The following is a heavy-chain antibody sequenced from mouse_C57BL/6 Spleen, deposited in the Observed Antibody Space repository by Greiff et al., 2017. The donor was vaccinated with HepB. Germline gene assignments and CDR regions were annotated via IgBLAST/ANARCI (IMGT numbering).Heavy chain of an antibody. D-gene: IGHD2-2*01. CDR1: GYTFTSYT. V-gene: IGHV1-4*01. J-gene: IGHJ3*01. CDR2: INPSSGYT. Sequence: QVQLQQSGAELARPGASVKMSCKASGYTFTSYTMHWVKQRPGQGLEWIGYINPSSGYTKYNQKFKDKATLTADKSSSTAYMQLSSLTSADSAVYDCARGLTGREEAWFAYWGQGTLVTVSA. CDR3: ARGLTGREEAWFAY.